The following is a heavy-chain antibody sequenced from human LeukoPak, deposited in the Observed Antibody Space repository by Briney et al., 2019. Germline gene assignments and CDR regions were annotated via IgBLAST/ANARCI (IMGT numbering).Heavy chain of an antibody. Sequence: ASVKVSCKASGYTFTGYYMHWVRQAPGQGLEWMGWINPNSGGTNYEQKFQGRVTMTRDTSISTAYMELSRLRSDDTAVYYCARELGYSSALYYYYGMDGWGQGTTVTVSS. V-gene: IGHV1-2*02. D-gene: IGHD6-19*01. CDR3: ARELGYSSALYYYYGMDG. CDR2: INPNSGGT. CDR1: GYTFTGYY. J-gene: IGHJ6*02.